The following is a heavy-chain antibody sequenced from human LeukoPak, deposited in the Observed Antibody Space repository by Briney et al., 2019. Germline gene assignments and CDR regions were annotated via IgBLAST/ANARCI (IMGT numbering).Heavy chain of an antibody. CDR3: AKDLYYDSSGYWSSFDY. CDR1: GFTFSSYA. CDR2: ISGSGGST. D-gene: IGHD3-22*01. V-gene: IGHV3-23*01. J-gene: IGHJ4*02. Sequence: PGGSLRLSCAASGFTFSSYAMSWVRQAPGKGLEWVSAISGSGGSTYYADSVKGRFTISRDNSKNTLYLQMNSLRAEDTAVYYCAKDLYYDSSGYWSSFDYWGQGTLVTVSS.